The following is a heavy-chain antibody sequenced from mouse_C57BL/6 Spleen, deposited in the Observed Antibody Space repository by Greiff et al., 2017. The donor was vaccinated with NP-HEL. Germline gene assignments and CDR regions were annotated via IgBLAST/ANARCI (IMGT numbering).Heavy chain of an antibody. Sequence: VKLQQPGAELVKPGASVKMSCKASGYTFTSYWITWVKQRPGQGLEWIGDIYPGSGSTNYNEKFKSKATLTVDTSSSTAYMQLSSLTSEDSAVYYCAREGDYDVEDYWGQGTSVTVSS. D-gene: IGHD2-4*01. CDR1: GYTFTSYW. V-gene: IGHV1-55*01. J-gene: IGHJ4*01. CDR2: IYPGSGST. CDR3: AREGDYDVEDY.